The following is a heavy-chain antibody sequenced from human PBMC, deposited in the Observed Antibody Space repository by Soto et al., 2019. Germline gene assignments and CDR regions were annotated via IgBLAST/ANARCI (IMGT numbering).Heavy chain of an antibody. Sequence: ASETLSLTCTVSGYSISSGSYWAWIRQPPGKGPEWIASIYHSGSTYYNPSLKSRVTISVDTSKNQFSLKLSSVTAADTAVYYCARVYNWNYGRYFDYWGQGTLVTVSS. CDR1: GYSISSGSY. J-gene: IGHJ4*02. CDR3: ARVYNWNYGRYFDY. V-gene: IGHV4-38-2*02. CDR2: IYHSGST. D-gene: IGHD1-7*01.